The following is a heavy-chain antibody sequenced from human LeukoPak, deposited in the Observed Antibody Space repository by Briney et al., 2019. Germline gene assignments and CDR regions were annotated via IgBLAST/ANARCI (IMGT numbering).Heavy chain of an antibody. CDR3: ARHSTWVNYMDV. D-gene: IGHD1-26*01. CDR2: IYSSGNT. V-gene: IGHV4-39*01. Sequence: SETLSLTCAVSGASISSSNYYWGWVRQSPGQGLEWIGNIYSSGNTYYNASLKSRVTMYIDTSKNQFSLKLSSVTAADTAMYYCARHSTWVNYMDVWGKGTTVTISS. J-gene: IGHJ6*03. CDR1: GASISSSNYY.